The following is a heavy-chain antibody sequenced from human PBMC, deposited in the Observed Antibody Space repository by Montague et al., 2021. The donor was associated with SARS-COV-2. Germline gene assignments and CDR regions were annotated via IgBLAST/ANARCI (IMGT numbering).Heavy chain of an antibody. CDR1: GFSLNTSGMC. V-gene: IGHV2-70*11. Sequence: PALVKPTQTLTLTCTFSGFSLNTSGMCVSRIRQPPGKALEWLARIDWDEDQYYSTSLKTRLTISKDTSKNQVVLTMTNMDPIDTATYYCARSYGDYRDSYFDYWGQGTLVTVSS. J-gene: IGHJ4*03. CDR2: IDWDEDQ. CDR3: ARSYGDYRDSYFDY. D-gene: IGHD4-17*01.